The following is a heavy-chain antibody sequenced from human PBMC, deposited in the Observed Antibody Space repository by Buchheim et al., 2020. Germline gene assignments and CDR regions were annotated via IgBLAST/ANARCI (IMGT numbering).Heavy chain of an antibody. V-gene: IGHV3-23*01. CDR2: CSYSGGMT. CDR3: VKFEQSSSSSSGFDH. CDR1: GFTFDEFA. Sequence: EVLLLESGGGLVHPGGSLRLSCVASGFTFDEFAMSWVRQAPGKGLEWVSGCSYSGGMTDYAESVKGRFTISRDNSKNTLYLQMDSLRVEDTAGYYCVKFEQSSSSSSGFDHWGQGTL. D-gene: IGHD3-10*01. J-gene: IGHJ4*02.